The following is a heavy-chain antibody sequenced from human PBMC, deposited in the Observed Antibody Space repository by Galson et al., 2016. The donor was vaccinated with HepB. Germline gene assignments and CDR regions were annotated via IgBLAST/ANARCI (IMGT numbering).Heavy chain of an antibody. V-gene: IGHV1-3*01. Sequence: SVKVSCKASGYTFTTYAMYWVRQAPGQGLEWMGWINAANGDTKYSQKLQGRGTITWDTSANTAYMELSSLRSEDTAVYYCARGHIVATVDYYYYGLDVWGQGTTVTVSS. CDR3: ARGHIVATVDYYYYGLDV. D-gene: IGHD5-12*01. CDR1: GYTFTTYA. J-gene: IGHJ6*02. CDR2: INAANGDT.